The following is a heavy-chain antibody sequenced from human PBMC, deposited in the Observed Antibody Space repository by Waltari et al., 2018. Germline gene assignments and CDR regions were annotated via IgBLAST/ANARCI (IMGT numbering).Heavy chain of an antibody. CDR3: AKTRTVAAHTPHYYYYMDV. CDR1: GFTFSSYG. CDR2: IRYDGSNK. V-gene: IGHV3-30*02. Sequence: QVQLVESGRGVVQPGGSLRLSCAASGFTFSSYGMHWVRQAPGKGLEWVAFIRYDGSNKYYADSVKGRFTISRDNSKNTLYLQMNSLRAEDTAVYYCAKTRTVAAHTPHYYYYMDVWGKGTTVTISS. D-gene: IGHD6-6*01. J-gene: IGHJ6*03.